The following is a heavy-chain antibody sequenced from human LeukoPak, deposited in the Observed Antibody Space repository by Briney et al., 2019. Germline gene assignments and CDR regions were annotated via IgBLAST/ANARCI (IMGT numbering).Heavy chain of an antibody. Sequence: PGGSLRLSCAASGFTSSSYSMNWVRQAPGKGLEWVSSISSSSSYIYYADSVKGRFTISRDNAKNSLYLQMNSLRAEDTAVYYCARGLGYYDSSGYYSGWPWGQGTLVTVSS. V-gene: IGHV3-21*01. CDR2: ISSSSSYI. J-gene: IGHJ5*02. CDR1: GFTSSSYS. CDR3: ARGLGYYDSSGYYSGWP. D-gene: IGHD3-22*01.